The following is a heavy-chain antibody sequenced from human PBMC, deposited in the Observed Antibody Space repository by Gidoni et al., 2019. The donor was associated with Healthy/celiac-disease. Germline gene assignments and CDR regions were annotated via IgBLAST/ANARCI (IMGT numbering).Heavy chain of an antibody. J-gene: IGHJ6*02. CDR1: GFTFSSYR. CDR2: ISSSSSTI. V-gene: IGHV3-48*02. CDR3: ARDDGGYCSSTSCYKYHYYGMDV. Sequence: EVQLVESGGGLVQPGGSLRLSCAASGFTFSSYRITWVRQAPGKGLEWVSYISSSSSTIYYADSVKGRFTISRDNAKNSLYLQMNSLRDEDTAVYYCARDDGGYCSSTSCYKYHYYGMDVWGQGTTVTVSS. D-gene: IGHD2-2*02.